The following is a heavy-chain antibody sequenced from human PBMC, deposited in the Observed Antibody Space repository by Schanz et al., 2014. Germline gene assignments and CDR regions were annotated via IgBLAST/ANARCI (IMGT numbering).Heavy chain of an antibody. Sequence: QVQLVQSGAEVKKPGASVKVSCKASGYTFTSYGISWVRQAPGQGLEWMGWISPYNGNTNYAQKLQGRVSMTADTSTSKAYMDLRSLRSDDTTVYYCASDFWSGYSRCYYGLDVWGQGTTVTVSS. CDR2: ISPYNGNT. D-gene: IGHD3-3*01. V-gene: IGHV1-18*01. J-gene: IGHJ6*02. CDR1: GYTFTSYG. CDR3: ASDFWSGYSRCYYGLDV.